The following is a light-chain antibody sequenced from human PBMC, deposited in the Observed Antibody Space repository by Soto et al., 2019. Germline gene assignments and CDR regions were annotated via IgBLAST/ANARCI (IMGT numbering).Light chain of an antibody. CDR3: QQYGTSEII. CDR1: QSLTNSF. CDR2: DTS. J-gene: IGKJ5*01. Sequence: VLTQSPGTLSLSPGERATLSCRASQSLTNSFIAWYQQRPGQAPRLLIYDTSSRASGIPDRFSGSGSGTDFTLTISRLEPEDFAVYYCQQYGTSEIIFGQGTRLEIK. V-gene: IGKV3-20*01.